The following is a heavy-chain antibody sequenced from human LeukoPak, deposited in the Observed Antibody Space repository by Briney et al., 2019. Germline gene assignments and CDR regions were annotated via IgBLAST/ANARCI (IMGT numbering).Heavy chain of an antibody. CDR3: AKLGYCSSTSCRDWYFDL. V-gene: IGHV3-23*01. D-gene: IGHD2-2*01. J-gene: IGHJ2*01. CDR2: IIGRGSST. Sequence: GGSLRLSCAASGFTFSDYAMSWVRQAPGKGLEWVSAIIGRGSSTYYADSVKGRFTISRDNSKNTLYLQMNSLRAEDTAVYYCAKLGYCSSTSCRDWYFDLWGRGTLVTLSS. CDR1: GFTFSDYA.